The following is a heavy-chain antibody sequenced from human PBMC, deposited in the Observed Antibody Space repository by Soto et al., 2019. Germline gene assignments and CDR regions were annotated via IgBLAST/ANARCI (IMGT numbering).Heavy chain of an antibody. CDR1: GGSFSGYY. V-gene: IGHV4-34*01. CDR3: ARGFSGSHYYYGMDV. J-gene: IGHJ6*02. Sequence: SETLSLTCAVYGGSFSGYYWSWIRQPPGKGLEWIGEINHSGSTNYNPSLKSRVTISVDTSKNQFSLKLSSVTAADTAVYYCARGFSGSHYYYGMDVWGQGTTVTVS. D-gene: IGHD1-26*01. CDR2: INHSGST.